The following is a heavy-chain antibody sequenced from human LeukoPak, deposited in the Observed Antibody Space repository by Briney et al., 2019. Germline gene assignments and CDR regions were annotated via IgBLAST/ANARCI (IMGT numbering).Heavy chain of an antibody. J-gene: IGHJ4*02. CDR2: INHSGST. V-gene: IGHV4-34*01. D-gene: IGHD4-17*01. CDR1: GGSFSGYY. CDR3: ARESVTTNYFDY. Sequence: PSETLSLTCAVYGGSFSGYYWSWIRQPPGKGLEWIGEINHSGSTNYNPSLKSRVTISVDTSKNQFSLKLSSVTAADTAVYYCARESVTTNYFDYWGQGTLVTVSS.